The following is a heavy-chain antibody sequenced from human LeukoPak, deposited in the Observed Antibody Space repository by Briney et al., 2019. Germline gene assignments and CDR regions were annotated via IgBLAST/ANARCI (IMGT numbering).Heavy chain of an antibody. Sequence: ASVKASCKASGYTFTSYDINWVRQATGQGLEWMGWMNPNSGNTGYAQKFQGRVTMTRNTSISTAYMELSSLRSEDTAVYYCARIETSHYDFWSGSYYWGQGTLVTVSS. V-gene: IGHV1-8*01. J-gene: IGHJ4*02. D-gene: IGHD3-3*01. CDR3: ARIETSHYDFWSGSYY. CDR1: GYTFTSYD. CDR2: MNPNSGNT.